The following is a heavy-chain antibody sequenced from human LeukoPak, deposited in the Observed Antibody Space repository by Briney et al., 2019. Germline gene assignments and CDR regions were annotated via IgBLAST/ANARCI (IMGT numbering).Heavy chain of an antibody. Sequence: PSETLSLTCAVYGGSFSGYYWSWIRQPPGKGLEWIGEINHSGSTNYNPSLKSRVTISVDTSKNQFSLKLSSVTAADTAVYYCARAPKMNYWGQGTLVTVPS. CDR3: ARAPKMNY. CDR1: GGSFSGYY. J-gene: IGHJ4*02. V-gene: IGHV4-34*01. CDR2: INHSGST.